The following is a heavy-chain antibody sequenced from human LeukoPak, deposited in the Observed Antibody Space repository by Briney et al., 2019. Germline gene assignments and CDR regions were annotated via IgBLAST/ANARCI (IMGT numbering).Heavy chain of an antibody. CDR3: ARRVPYFDY. CDR2: ISGSSSYI. J-gene: IGHJ4*02. CDR1: GFTFSDYS. D-gene: IGHD4/OR15-4a*01. Sequence: GGSLRLSCAASGFTFSDYSMTWVRQAPGKGQEWVSSISGSSSYIYYADSLKGRFTISRDNAKNSLFLQMNSLRAEDTAVYYCARRVPYFDYWGQGALVTVSS. V-gene: IGHV3-21*01.